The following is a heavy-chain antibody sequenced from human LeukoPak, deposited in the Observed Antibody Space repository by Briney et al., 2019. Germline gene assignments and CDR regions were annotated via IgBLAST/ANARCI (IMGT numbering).Heavy chain of an antibody. Sequence: ASVKVSCKASGYTFTSYDINWVRQATGQGLEWMGWMNPNSGNTGYAQKFQGRVTMTRNTSISTAYMELSSLRSEDTAVYYCAREGAEYSRVYYYDMDVWGQGTTVTVSS. CDR2: MNPNSGNT. D-gene: IGHD6-6*01. V-gene: IGHV1-8*01. CDR1: GYTFTSYD. J-gene: IGHJ6*02. CDR3: AREGAEYSRVYYYDMDV.